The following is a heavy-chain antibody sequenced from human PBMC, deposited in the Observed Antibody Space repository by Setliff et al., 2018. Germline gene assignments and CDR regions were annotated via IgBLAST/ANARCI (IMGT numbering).Heavy chain of an antibody. CDR1: GGTFSDYY. CDR2: INHSGTT. J-gene: IGHJ4*02. D-gene: IGHD6-6*01. V-gene: IGHV4-34*01. CDR3: ARGRNVAARLLDS. Sequence: SETLSLTCAAYGGTFSDYYWTWIRQPPGKGLEWIGEINHSGTTNYHPSLRSRVTISVDTSKNQFSLKVTSVTAAATSVYFCARGRNVAARLLDSWGQGTLVTV.